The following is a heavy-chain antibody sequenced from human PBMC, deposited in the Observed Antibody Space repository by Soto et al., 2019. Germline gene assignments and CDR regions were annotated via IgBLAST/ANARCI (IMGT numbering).Heavy chain of an antibody. CDR1: GFTFSSYG. V-gene: IGHV3-30*18. J-gene: IGHJ6*02. CDR3: AKEETSSWYYYGMDV. CDR2: ISYDGSNK. Sequence: SLRLSCAASGFTFSSYGMHWVRQAPGKGLEWVAVISYDGSNKYYADSVKGRFTISRDNSKNTLYLQMNSLRAEDTAVYYCAKEETSSWYYYGMDVWGQGTTVTVSS. D-gene: IGHD6-13*01.